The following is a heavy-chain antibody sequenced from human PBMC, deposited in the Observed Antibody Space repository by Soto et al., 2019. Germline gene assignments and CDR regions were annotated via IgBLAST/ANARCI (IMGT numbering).Heavy chain of an antibody. CDR2: ITDCGTT. CDR1: GGSMNSFY. D-gene: IGHD5-12*01. V-gene: IGHV4-59*01. Sequence: SETLSLTCTVSGGSMNSFYWNWIRQSPGKGLEWIGYITDCGTTTYNPSLKSRVTLSLDTSTKQFSLKVSSVTAADTAVYYCATSLPWRHGGYLDFWGQGTLVTAPQ. J-gene: IGHJ4*02. CDR3: ATSLPWRHGGYLDF.